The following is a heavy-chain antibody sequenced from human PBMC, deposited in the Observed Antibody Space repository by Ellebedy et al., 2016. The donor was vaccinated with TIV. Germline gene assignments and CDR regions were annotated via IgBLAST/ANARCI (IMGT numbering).Heavy chain of an antibody. CDR1: GFTFSSFW. CDR3: ARDKPNGIVGAIHRGYYMDV. D-gene: IGHD1-26*01. J-gene: IGHJ6*03. Sequence: GGSLRLXXSASGFTFSSFWMSWVRQAPGKGLECVANIKQDGGEKHYVDSVKGRFTVSRDNAKNELYLEMNSLTVEDTAVYYCARDKPNGIVGAIHRGYYMDVWGKGTTVTVSS. CDR2: IKQDGGEK. V-gene: IGHV3-7*01.